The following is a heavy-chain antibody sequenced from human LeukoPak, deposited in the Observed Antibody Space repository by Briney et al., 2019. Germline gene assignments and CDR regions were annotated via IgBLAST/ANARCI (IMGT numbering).Heavy chain of an antibody. CDR3: ARVGSSGSGVFDY. J-gene: IGHJ4*02. CDR1: GGSISSGGYS. D-gene: IGHD6-19*01. Sequence: ASETLSLTCEVSGGSISSGGYSWRWIRQPPGKGLEWIGYFYHSGSTYYNPSLKSRVTISVDRSKNQFSLKLSSVTAADTAVYYCARVGSSGSGVFDYWGQGTLVTVSS. V-gene: IGHV4-30-2*01. CDR2: FYHSGST.